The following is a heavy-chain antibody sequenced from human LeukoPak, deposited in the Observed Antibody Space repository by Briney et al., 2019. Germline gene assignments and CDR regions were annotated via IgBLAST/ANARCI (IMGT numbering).Heavy chain of an antibody. J-gene: IGHJ4*02. Sequence: GGSLRLSCAASGFTFSSYEMNWVRQAPGKGLEWVSYISRSGGTTYYADSVKGRFTISRDNAKNSLYLQMNSLRAEDTAVYYCASSIAVAGRNFDYWGQGTLVTVSS. V-gene: IGHV3-48*03. CDR1: GFTFSSYE. D-gene: IGHD6-19*01. CDR3: ASSIAVAGRNFDY. CDR2: ISRSGGTT.